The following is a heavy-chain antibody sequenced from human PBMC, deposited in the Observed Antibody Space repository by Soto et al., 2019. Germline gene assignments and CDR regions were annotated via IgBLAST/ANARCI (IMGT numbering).Heavy chain of an antibody. CDR1: GYTFTSYG. CDR3: ARSLLNYDSSGPYYFDY. Sequence: ASVKVSCKASGYTFTSYGISWVRQAPGQGLEWMGWISAYNGNTNYAQKLQGRVTMTTDTSTSTAYMELRSLRSDDTAVYYCARSLLNYDSSGPYYFDYWGQGTLVTVSS. CDR2: ISAYNGNT. D-gene: IGHD3-22*01. J-gene: IGHJ4*02. V-gene: IGHV1-18*01.